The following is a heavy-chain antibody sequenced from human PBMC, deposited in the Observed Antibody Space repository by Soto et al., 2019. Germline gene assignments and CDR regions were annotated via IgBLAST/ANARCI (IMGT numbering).Heavy chain of an antibody. CDR1: GFTFSSHW. V-gene: IGHV3-74*03. J-gene: IGHJ5*02. D-gene: IGHD6-19*01. CDR3: LRAGYTSDWEERPLNH. CDR2: INTDGGST. Sequence: GGSLRLSCAASGFTFSSHWMHWVRQVPGKGLVWLSRINTDGGSTTYVDSVNGRFTTSRDNAKNTLYLEMNGLRVEDTAVYYCLRAGYTSDWEERPLNHWRQRTLGTVCS.